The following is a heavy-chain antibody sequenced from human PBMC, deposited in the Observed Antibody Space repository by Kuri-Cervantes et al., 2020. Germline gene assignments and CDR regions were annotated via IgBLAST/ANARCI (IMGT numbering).Heavy chain of an antibody. J-gene: IGHJ6*02. CDR1: GFTFSSYG. D-gene: IGHD1-26*01. Sequence: GGSLRLSCAASGFTFSSYGMHWVRQAPGKGLEWVAIISYDGSSKYYADSVKGRFTISRDNSKNTLYLKMNSLRADDTAVYYCARVRRVVGATHDYYYALDVWGQGTTVTVSS. CDR3: ARVRRVVGATHDYYYALDV. V-gene: IGHV3-30*19. CDR2: ISYDGSSK.